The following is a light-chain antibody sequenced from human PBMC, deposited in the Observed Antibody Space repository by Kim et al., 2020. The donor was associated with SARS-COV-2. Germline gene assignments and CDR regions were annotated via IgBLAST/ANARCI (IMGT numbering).Light chain of an antibody. J-gene: IGKJ2*01. CDR1: QCVTNNY. CDR3: QKYDSSPRT. Sequence: SPGERATLPCRASQCVTNNYFAWYQEKPGQAPRLLIYDASRRATGIPHRFSGSGSGTDFPLTISRLEPEDFAVYYWQKYDSSPRTFGQGNKLEIK. CDR2: DAS. V-gene: IGKV3-20*01.